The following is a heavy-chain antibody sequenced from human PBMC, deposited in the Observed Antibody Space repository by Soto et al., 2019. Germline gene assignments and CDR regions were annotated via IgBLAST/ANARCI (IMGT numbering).Heavy chain of an antibody. Sequence: EVQLLESGGGLVQPGGSLRLSCAASGFTFSSYAMTWVRQAPGKGLEWVSAISGSGITTYYADSVKGRFTISRDNSKNTLYLQMNSLRAEYTAVYYCAKDRGYSYGYDAFDIWGQGTMVTVSS. V-gene: IGHV3-23*01. J-gene: IGHJ3*02. CDR3: AKDRGYSYGYDAFDI. CDR1: GFTFSSYA. D-gene: IGHD5-18*01. CDR2: ISGSGITT.